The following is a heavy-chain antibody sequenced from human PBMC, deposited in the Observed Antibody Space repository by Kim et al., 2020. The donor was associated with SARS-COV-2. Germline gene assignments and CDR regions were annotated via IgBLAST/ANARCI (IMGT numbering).Heavy chain of an antibody. V-gene: IGHV3-74*01. D-gene: IGHD2-2*01. Sequence: GGSLRLSCAASGFTFSTYWMYWVRQAPGKGLVWVSRINSDGSSTNYADSVKGRFTISRDNAKNTLYLQMNSLRAEDTAVYYCARPSSTRCPCCYLDVWGKGTPVTVSS. J-gene: IGHJ6*03. CDR2: INSDGSST. CDR1: GFTFSTYW. CDR3: ARPSSTRCPCCYLDV.